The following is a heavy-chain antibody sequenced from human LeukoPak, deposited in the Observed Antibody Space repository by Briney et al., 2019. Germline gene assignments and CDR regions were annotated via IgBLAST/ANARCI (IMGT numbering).Heavy chain of an antibody. CDR3: ARCPQDYYDSSGYYAYFDY. CDR2: IIPIFGTA. V-gene: IGHV1-69*13. CDR1: GGTFSSYA. D-gene: IGHD3-22*01. J-gene: IGHJ4*02. Sequence: GASVKVSCKASGGTFSSYAISWVRQAPGQGLEWMGGIIPIFGTANYAQKFQGRVTITADESTSTAYMELSSLRSEDTAVYYCARCPQDYYDSSGYYAYFDYWGQGTLVTVSS.